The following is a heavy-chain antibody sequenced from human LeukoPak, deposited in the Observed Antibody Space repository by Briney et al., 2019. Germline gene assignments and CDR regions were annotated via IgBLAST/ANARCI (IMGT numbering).Heavy chain of an antibody. CDR1: GASISSSTYY. CDR3: ARAPRRPYDSSGYPHNWFDP. Sequence: PSETLSLTCIVSGASISSSTYYWGWIRQPPGKGLEWIGSIYYSGSTYYNPSLKSRVTISVDTSKNQFSLKLSSVTAADTAVYYCARAPRRPYDSSGYPHNWFDPWGQGTLVTVSS. J-gene: IGHJ5*02. D-gene: IGHD3-22*01. CDR2: IYYSGST. V-gene: IGHV4-39*07.